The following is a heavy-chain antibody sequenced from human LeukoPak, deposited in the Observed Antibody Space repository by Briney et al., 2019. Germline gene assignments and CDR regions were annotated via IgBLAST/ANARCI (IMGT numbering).Heavy chain of an antibody. J-gene: IGHJ5*02. V-gene: IGHV5-51*01. CDR2: IYPGDSDT. CDR1: DSSFTSYW. D-gene: IGHD5-12*01. Sequence: GASLKISCKGSDSSFTSYWIGGVRPMPGKGLEWMGIIYPGDSDTRYSPSFQGQVTISADKSISTAYLQWSSLQASDTAMYYCARRGSGYEAWGQGTLVTVSS. CDR3: ARRGSGYEA.